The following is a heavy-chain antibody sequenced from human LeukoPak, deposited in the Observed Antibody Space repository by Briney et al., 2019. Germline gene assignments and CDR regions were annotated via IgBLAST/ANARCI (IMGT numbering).Heavy chain of an antibody. J-gene: IGHJ4*02. D-gene: IGHD6-19*01. V-gene: IGHV3-30-3*01. CDR1: GFTFSSYA. CDR3: AREGVSSGWYCIFDY. Sequence: GRSLRLSCAASGFTFSSYAMHWVRQAPGKGLEWVAVISYDGSNKYYADSVKGRFTISRDNSKNTLYLQMNSLRAEDTAVYYCAREGVSSGWYCIFDYWGQGTLVTVSP. CDR2: ISYDGSNK.